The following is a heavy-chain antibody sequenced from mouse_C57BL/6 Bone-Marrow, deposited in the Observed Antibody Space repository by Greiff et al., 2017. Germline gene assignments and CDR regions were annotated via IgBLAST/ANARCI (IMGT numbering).Heavy chain of an antibody. Sequence: EVQLQQSGAELVRPGASVKLSCTASGFNIKDYYMHWVKQRPEQGLEWIGRIDPEDGDTEYAPKFQGKATMTADTSSNTAYLQLSSLTSEDTAVYYCTTNYGISDWYFDVWGTGTTVTVSS. CDR3: TTNYGISDWYFDV. V-gene: IGHV14-1*01. CDR2: IDPEDGDT. J-gene: IGHJ1*03. CDR1: GFNIKDYY. D-gene: IGHD1-1*01.